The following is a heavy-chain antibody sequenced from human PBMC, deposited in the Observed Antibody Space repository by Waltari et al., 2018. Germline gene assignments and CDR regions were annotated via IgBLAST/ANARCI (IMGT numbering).Heavy chain of an antibody. D-gene: IGHD3-3*01. CDR3: ARSDFWSGYYGIFDY. J-gene: IGHJ4*02. V-gene: IGHV4-38-2*01. CDR2: IYHSGST. Sequence: QVQLQESGPGLVKPSETLSLTCAVSGYSISSGYYCGWIRQPPGKGLEWIGSIYHSGSTYYNPSLKSRVTISVDTSKNQFSLKLSSVTAADTAVYYCARSDFWSGYYGIFDYWGQGTLVTVSS. CDR1: GYSISSGYY.